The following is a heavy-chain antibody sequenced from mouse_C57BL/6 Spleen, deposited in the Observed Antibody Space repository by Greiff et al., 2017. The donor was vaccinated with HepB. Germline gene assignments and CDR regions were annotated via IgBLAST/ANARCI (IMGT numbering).Heavy chain of an antibody. V-gene: IGHV1-64*01. J-gene: IGHJ3*01. CDR3: ARYGDYDWFAY. CDR2: IHPNSGST. D-gene: IGHD2-4*01. CDR1: GYTFTSYW. Sequence: QVHVKQPGAELVKPGASVKLSCKASGYTFTSYWMHWVKQRPGQGLEWIGMIHPNSGSTNYNEKFKSKATLTVDKSSSTAYMQLSSLTSEDSAVYYCARYGDYDWFAYWGQGTLVTVSA.